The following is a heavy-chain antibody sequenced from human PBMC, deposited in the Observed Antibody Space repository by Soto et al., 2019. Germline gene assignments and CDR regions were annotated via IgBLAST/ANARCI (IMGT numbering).Heavy chain of an antibody. CDR3: ARDSSGYYQFPNWFDP. J-gene: IGHJ5*02. V-gene: IGHV3-23*01. CDR2: IANNGGGT. Sequence: GGSLRLSYAASGFTFSNYAMSWVRQAPGKGLEWVSSIANNGGGTHYADSVKGRFTISRDTSKNTLYLEMNSLRVEDTALYYCARDSSGYYQFPNWFDPWGQGTLVTVSS. CDR1: GFTFSNYA. D-gene: IGHD3-22*01.